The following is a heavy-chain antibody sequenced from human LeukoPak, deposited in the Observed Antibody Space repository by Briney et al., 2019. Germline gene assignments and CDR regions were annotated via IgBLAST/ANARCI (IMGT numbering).Heavy chain of an antibody. Sequence: PGGSLRLSCAASGFTFSTYAMHWVRQAPGKGLQWVALISYDGSIKHYADSVKGRFTISRDNSKNTLYLQINSLRAEDTAVYYCAKDHLPGIVVADRDYWGQGTLVTVSS. CDR3: AKDHLPGIVVADRDY. V-gene: IGHV3-30*04. J-gene: IGHJ4*02. CDR1: GFTFSTYA. D-gene: IGHD6-19*01. CDR2: ISYDGSIK.